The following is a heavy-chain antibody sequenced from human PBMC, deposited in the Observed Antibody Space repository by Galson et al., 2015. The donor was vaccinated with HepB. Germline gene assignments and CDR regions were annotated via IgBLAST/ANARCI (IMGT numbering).Heavy chain of an antibody. Sequence: SLRLSCAASGFTFSSYSMNWVRQAPGKGLEWVSYISSSSSTIYYADSVKGRFTISRDNAKNSLYLQMNSLRDEDTAMYYCARDLPRIQLWLPDYYYYGMDVWGQGTTVTVSS. CDR2: ISSSSSTI. CDR1: GFTFSSYS. D-gene: IGHD5-18*01. V-gene: IGHV3-48*02. CDR3: ARDLPRIQLWLPDYYYYGMDV. J-gene: IGHJ6*02.